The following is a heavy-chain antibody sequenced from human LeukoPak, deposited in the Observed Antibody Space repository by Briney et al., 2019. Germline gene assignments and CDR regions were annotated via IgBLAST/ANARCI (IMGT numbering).Heavy chain of an antibody. Sequence: GGSLRLSCAASGFTFSSYWMSWVRQAPGKGLEWVAHIKQDGSEKYYVDSVKGRFTISRDNAKNTLYLQMNSLRAEDKAVYNCAKATAIVVVIQYDYWGQGTLVTVP. V-gene: IGHV3-7*01. D-gene: IGHD3-22*01. J-gene: IGHJ4*02. CDR2: IKQDGSEK. CDR3: AKATAIVVVIQYDY. CDR1: GFTFSSYW.